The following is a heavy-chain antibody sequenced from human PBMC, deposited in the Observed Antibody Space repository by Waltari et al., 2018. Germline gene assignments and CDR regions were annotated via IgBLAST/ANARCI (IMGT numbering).Heavy chain of an antibody. V-gene: IGHV4-34*01. D-gene: IGHD3-3*01. CDR2: IRHPGNT. CDR1: GASFSSYY. J-gene: IGHJ5*02. Sequence: QVQLQQWGAGLLKPSETLSPTCSVSGASFSSYYWGWVRHVPGKGLEWIGQIRHPGNTNYNPSLQSRVAISIDTSRNQFSLRVFSVTAADTGLYFCTRGGNYDFWSHSPFVDPWGQGTQVSVSS. CDR3: TRGGNYDFWSHSPFVDP.